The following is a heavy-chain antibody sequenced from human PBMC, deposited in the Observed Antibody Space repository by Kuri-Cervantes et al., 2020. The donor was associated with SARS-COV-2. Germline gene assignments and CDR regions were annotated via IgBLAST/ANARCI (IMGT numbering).Heavy chain of an antibody. CDR3: ARGDIHLGYCSSTSCAYYFDY. J-gene: IGHJ4*02. Sequence: ASVKVSCKASGYTFTSYGISWVRQAPGQGLEWMGWISAYNGNTNHAQKLQGRVTMTTDTSTSTAYMELRSLRSDDTAVYYCARGDIHLGYCSSTSCAYYFDYWGQGTLVTVSS. CDR2: ISAYNGNT. CDR1: GYTFTSYG. V-gene: IGHV1-18*01. D-gene: IGHD2-2*01.